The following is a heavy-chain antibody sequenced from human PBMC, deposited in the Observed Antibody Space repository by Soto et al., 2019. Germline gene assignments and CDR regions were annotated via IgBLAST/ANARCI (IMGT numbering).Heavy chain of an antibody. CDR2: INHSGST. V-gene: IGHV4-34*01. D-gene: IGHD2-2*01. CDR1: GGSFSGYY. Sequence: ETLSLTCAVYGGSFSGYYWSWIRQPPGKGLEWIGEINHSGSTNYNPSLKSRVTISVDTSKNQFSLKLSSVTAADTAVYYCARVGGYCSSTSCEYYYYYYGMDVWGQGTTVTVSS. CDR3: ARVGGYCSSTSCEYYYYYYGMDV. J-gene: IGHJ6*02.